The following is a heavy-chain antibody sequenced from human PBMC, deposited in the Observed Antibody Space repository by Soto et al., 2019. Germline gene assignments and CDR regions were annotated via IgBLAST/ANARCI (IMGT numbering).Heavy chain of an antibody. D-gene: IGHD3-10*01. Sequence: QVTLKESGPVLVKPTETLTLTCTVSGFSLSNARMGVSWIRQPPGKALEWLAHIFSNDEKSYSTSLKSRLTTSKDTPKSQVVLTMTNMDPVDTATYYCARIRAKLLWFGELLENGWFDPGGQETLVTVSS. J-gene: IGHJ5*02. CDR2: IFSNDEK. CDR1: GFSLSNARMG. CDR3: ARIRAKLLWFGELLENGWFDP. V-gene: IGHV2-26*01.